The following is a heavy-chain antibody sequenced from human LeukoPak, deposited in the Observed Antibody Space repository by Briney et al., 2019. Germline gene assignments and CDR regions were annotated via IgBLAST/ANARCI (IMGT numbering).Heavy chain of an antibody. CDR1: GFSFSSYS. V-gene: IGHV3-30-3*01. CDR3: VRQSSGWYHFDY. J-gene: IGHJ4*02. Sequence: PGGSLRLSCAVSGFSFSSYSMHWVRQAPGKGLEWAAVISSDGSNKYYADSVKGRFTISRDNSKNTLYTQMNSLRAEDTAVYYCVRQSSGWYHFDYWGQGTLVTVSS. D-gene: IGHD6-19*01. CDR2: ISSDGSNK.